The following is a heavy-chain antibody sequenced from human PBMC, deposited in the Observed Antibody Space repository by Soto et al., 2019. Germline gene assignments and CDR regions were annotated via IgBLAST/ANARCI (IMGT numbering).Heavy chain of an antibody. CDR3: AKISSSHGVAWFDP. CDR1: GFTFSSYA. Sequence: LRLSCAASGFTFSSYAMSWVRQAPGKGLEWVSAISGSGGSTYYADSVKGRFTISRDNSKNTLYLQMNSLRAEDTAVYYCAKISSSHGVAWFDPWGQGTLVTVSS. V-gene: IGHV3-23*01. CDR2: ISGSGGST. D-gene: IGHD6-13*01. J-gene: IGHJ5*02.